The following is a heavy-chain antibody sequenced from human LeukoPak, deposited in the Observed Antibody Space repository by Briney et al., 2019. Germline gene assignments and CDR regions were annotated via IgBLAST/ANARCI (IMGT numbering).Heavy chain of an antibody. Sequence: SETLSLTCAVYGGSFSGYYWSWIRQPPGKGLEWIGEINHSGSTNYNPSLKSRVTISVDTSKNQFSLKLSSVTAADTAVYYCEVHCSSTSCPAGATGYWGQGTLVTVSS. CDR3: EVHCSSTSCPAGATGY. CDR2: INHSGST. CDR1: GGSFSGYY. D-gene: IGHD2-2*01. V-gene: IGHV4-34*01. J-gene: IGHJ4*02.